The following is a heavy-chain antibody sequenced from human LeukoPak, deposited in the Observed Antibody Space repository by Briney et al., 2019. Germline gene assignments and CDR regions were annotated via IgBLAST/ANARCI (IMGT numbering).Heavy chain of an antibody. CDR2: INPSGGST. D-gene: IGHD3-9*01. CDR1: GYTFTSYY. J-gene: IGHJ4*02. V-gene: IGHV1-46*01. CDR3: ARRGYDILTGLDY. Sequence: ASVKVSCKASGYTFTSYYMHWVRQAPGQGLEWMGIINPSGGSTGYAQKFQGRVTMIRDTSTSTVYMELSSLRSEDTAVYYCARRGYDILTGLDYWGQGTLVTVSS.